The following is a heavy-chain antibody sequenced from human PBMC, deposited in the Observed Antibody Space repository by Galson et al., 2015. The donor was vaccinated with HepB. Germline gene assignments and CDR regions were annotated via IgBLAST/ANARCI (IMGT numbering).Heavy chain of an antibody. D-gene: IGHD4-23*01. CDR3: ARDGNPQRFDY. V-gene: IGHV1-46*03. CDR1: GYTFTSYY. J-gene: IGHJ4*02. CDR2: INPSDDST. Sequence: SVKVSCKASGYTFTSYYMHWVRQAPGQGLEWMGIINPSDDSTSYAQKFQGRVTMTRDTSTATAYMELSSLRSEDTAVYYCARDGNPQRFDYWGQGTLVTVSS.